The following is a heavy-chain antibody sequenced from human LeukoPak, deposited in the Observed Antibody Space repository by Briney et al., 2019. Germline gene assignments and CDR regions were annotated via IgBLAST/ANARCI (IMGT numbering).Heavy chain of an antibody. J-gene: IGHJ5*02. CDR3: ARGDGDYGWFDP. V-gene: IGHV4-59*01. CDR1: GGAISSYY. Sequence: SETLSLTCTVSGGAISSYYWSWIRQPPGNGLEWIGDIYYTGSTNYTPSLKSRVTISVDTSKNHFSLKLSSVTAADTAVYYCARGDGDYGWFDPWGQGTLVTVSS. D-gene: IGHD4-17*01. CDR2: IYYTGST.